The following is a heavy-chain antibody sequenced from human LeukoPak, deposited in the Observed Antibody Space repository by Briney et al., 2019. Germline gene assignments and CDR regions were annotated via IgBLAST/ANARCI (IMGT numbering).Heavy chain of an antibody. D-gene: IGHD3-10*01. Sequence: ASVKVSCKASGYTFTSHGISWVRQAPGQGLEWMGIINPSGGSTSYAQKFQGRVTMTRDTSTSTVYMELSSLRSEDTAVYYCARAYGSVDPRGQGTLVTVSS. CDR2: INPSGGST. J-gene: IGHJ5*02. CDR1: GYTFTSHG. CDR3: ARAYGSVDP. V-gene: IGHV1-46*01.